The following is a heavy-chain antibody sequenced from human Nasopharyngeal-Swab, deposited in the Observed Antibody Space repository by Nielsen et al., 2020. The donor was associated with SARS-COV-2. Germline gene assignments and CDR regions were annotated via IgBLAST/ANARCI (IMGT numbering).Heavy chain of an antibody. Sequence: VRQAPGKGLEWVSAISGSGGSTYYADSVKGRFTISRDNSKNTLYLQMNSLRAEDTAAYYCAKDLTSIAVAGPIIDYWGQGTLVTVSS. J-gene: IGHJ4*02. D-gene: IGHD6-19*01. V-gene: IGHV3-23*01. CDR2: ISGSGGST. CDR3: AKDLTSIAVAGPIIDY.